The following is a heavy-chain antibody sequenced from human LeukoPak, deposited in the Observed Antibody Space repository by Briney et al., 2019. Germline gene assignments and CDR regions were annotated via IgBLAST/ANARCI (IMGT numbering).Heavy chain of an antibody. J-gene: IGHJ1*01. CDR2: VNDDGRST. CDR1: GFTFKNFV. D-gene: IGHD5-24*01. Sequence: GGSLRLSCAAYGFTFKNFVMHWVRQAPGKGLVWVSRVNDDGRSTHYADHVKGRFTVSRDNAKNSLYLQLNSLRVEDTAVYYCAREGEMATAEYFQHWGQGTLVTVSS. V-gene: IGHV3-74*01. CDR3: AREGEMATAEYFQH.